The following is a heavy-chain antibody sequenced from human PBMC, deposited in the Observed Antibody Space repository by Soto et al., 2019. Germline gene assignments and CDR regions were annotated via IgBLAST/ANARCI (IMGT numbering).Heavy chain of an antibody. Sequence: EVQLVESGGGLVQPGASLTLSCAASGFTFSSYWMHWVRQAPGKGLVWVSRIKSDGSGTYYADSVKGRLTISRDNAKYTLYLQMISPRVEATAVYFCARVAGDGYDGNGYRGRHWGQGPLVTVSS. V-gene: IGHV3-74*01. J-gene: IGHJ4*02. CDR1: GFTFSSYW. CDR3: ARVAGDGYDGNGYRGRH. D-gene: IGHD3-22*01. CDR2: IKSDGSGT.